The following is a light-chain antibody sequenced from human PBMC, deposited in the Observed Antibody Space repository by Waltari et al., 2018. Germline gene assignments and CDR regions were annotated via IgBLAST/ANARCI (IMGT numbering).Light chain of an antibody. CDR2: GAS. CDR1: QGINSD. Sequence: EIVMTQSTATLSVSPGEGATLACRASQGINSDLAWYQHKPGRAPSLIIYGASTRAAGVPARFSGSGSGTEFTLTISSLQSEDFGVYYCQQSKIWPAFGQGTKVEIK. CDR3: QQSKIWPA. J-gene: IGKJ1*01. V-gene: IGKV3-15*01.